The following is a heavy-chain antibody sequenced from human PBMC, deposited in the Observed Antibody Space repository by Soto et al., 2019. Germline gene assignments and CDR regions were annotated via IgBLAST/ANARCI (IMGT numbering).Heavy chain of an antibody. D-gene: IGHD6-13*01. CDR1: GYTFTSYG. CDR3: VRRHVSATGIDWFDP. J-gene: IGHJ5*02. Sequence: SVKVSCKASGYTFTSYGIHWVRQAPGQRLEWMGWINAANGDTKYSPKFQGRVTITRDTSASTAYMELSSLRSEDTAVYYCVRRHVSATGIDWFDPWGQGTLVTVYS. V-gene: IGHV1-3*01. CDR2: INAANGDT.